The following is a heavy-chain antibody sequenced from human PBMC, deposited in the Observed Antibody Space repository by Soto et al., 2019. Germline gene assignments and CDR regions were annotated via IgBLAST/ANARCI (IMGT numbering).Heavy chain of an antibody. V-gene: IGHV1-58*01. CDR2: IVVGSGNT. D-gene: IGHD3-3*01. CDR3: AADTYYDFWSGYYISDYYGMDA. J-gene: IGHJ6*02. CDR1: GFTFTSSA. Sequence: GASVKVSCKASGFTFTSSAVQWVRQARGQRLEWIGWIVVGSGNTNYAQKFQERVTITRDMSTSTAYMELSSLRSEDTAVYYCAADTYYDFWSGYYISDYYGMDAWGQGTTVTVSS.